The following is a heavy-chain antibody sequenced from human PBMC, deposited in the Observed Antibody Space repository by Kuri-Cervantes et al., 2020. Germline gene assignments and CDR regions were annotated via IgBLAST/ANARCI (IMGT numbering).Heavy chain of an antibody. V-gene: IGHV1-45*02. D-gene: IGHD5-18*01. CDR3: ARAGPVTAPARWFDP. CDR1: GYTFTYRY. J-gene: IGHJ5*02. Sequence: SVKVSCKASGYTFTYRYLHWVRQAPGQALEWMGWITPFNGNTNYAQKFQDRVTITRDRSMSTAYMELSRLRSDDTAVYYCARAGPVTAPARWFDPWGQGTLVTVSS. CDR2: ITPFNGNT.